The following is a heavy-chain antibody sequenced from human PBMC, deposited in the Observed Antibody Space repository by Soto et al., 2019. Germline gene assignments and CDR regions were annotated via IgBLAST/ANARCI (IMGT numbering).Heavy chain of an antibody. CDR3: ARDLENCGGECSSAFDI. J-gene: IGHJ3*02. CDR1: GFTFSVFG. D-gene: IGHD2-21*01. CDR2: INSDGSIT. Sequence: GGALRLSCAASGFTFSVFGLHWVRQSPGNRPVSVSRINSDGSITTYADPVKGRFTISRDNAKKTLYLQMNSLTAADTAVYYCARDLENCGGECSSAFDIWGQGTMVTVSS. V-gene: IGHV3-74*01.